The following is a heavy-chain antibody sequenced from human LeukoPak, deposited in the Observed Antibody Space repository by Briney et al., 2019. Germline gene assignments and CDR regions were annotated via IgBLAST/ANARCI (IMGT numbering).Heavy chain of an antibody. Sequence: GGSLRLSCAASGFTFSSYSMNWVRQAPGKGLEWVSSISSSSYIYYADSVKGRFTISRDNAKNSLYLQMNSLRAEDTAVYYCARDPRYPYYGMDVWGQGTTVTVSS. CDR3: ARDPRYPYYGMDV. CDR2: ISSSSYI. V-gene: IGHV3-21*01. CDR1: GFTFSSYS. J-gene: IGHJ6*02. D-gene: IGHD3-16*02.